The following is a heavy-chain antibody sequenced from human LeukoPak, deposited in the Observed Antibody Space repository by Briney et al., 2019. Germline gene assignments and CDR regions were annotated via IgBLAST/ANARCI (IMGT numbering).Heavy chain of an antibody. CDR3: ARDEDWPLVLFGY. CDR1: GFTFSSYA. Sequence: PGGSLRLSCAASGFTFSSYAMHWVRQAPGKGLEWVAVISYDGSNKYYADSVKGRFTISRDNSKNTLYLQMNSLRAEDTAVYYCARDEDWPLVLFGYWGQGTLVTVSS. J-gene: IGHJ4*02. D-gene: IGHD3-9*01. V-gene: IGHV3-30*14. CDR2: ISYDGSNK.